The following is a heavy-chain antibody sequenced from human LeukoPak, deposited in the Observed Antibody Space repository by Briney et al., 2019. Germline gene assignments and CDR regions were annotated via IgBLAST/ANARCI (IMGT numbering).Heavy chain of an antibody. CDR3: ARDISNGWSGGYFDY. D-gene: IGHD6-19*01. CDR2: INPNSGGT. J-gene: IGHJ4*02. CDR1: GYTFTAYY. V-gene: IGHV1-2*02. Sequence: ASVKVSCKASGYTFTAYYIHWVRQAPGQGLEWMGWINPNSGGTNYAQKFQGRVIMTRDTSISTAYMELSRLTSDDTAVYYCARDISNGWSGGYFDYWGQGTLVTVSS.